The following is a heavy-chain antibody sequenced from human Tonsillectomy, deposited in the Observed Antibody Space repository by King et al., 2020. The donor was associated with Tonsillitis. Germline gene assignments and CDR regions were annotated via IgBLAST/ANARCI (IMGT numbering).Heavy chain of an antibody. CDR2: ISGSGGST. J-gene: IGHJ4*02. CDR3: AKTPHSYSSGWYGGVFDY. V-gene: IGHV3-23*04. Sequence: VQLVESGGGLVQPGGSLRLSCAASGFTFSSYAMSWVRQAPGKGLEWVSAISGSGGSTYYADSVKGRFTISRDNSKNTLYLQMNSLSAEDTAVYYCAKTPHSYSSGWYGGVFDYWGQGTLVTVSS. CDR1: GFTFSSYA. D-gene: IGHD6-19*01.